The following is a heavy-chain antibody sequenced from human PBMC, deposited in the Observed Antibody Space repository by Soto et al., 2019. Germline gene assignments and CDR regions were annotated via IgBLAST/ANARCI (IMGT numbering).Heavy chain of an antibody. CDR2: IYYSGST. Sequence: QVQLQESGPGLVKPSQTLSLTCTVSGGSISSGDYYWSWIRQPPGKGLEWIGYIYYSGSTYYNPSLKSRVTISVDTSKHQFSLKLSSVTAADTAVYYCARDGLLWFGELSGWFDPCGQGTLVTVAS. CDR1: GGSISSGDYY. J-gene: IGHJ5*02. D-gene: IGHD3-10*01. CDR3: ARDGLLWFGELSGWFDP. V-gene: IGHV4-30-4*01.